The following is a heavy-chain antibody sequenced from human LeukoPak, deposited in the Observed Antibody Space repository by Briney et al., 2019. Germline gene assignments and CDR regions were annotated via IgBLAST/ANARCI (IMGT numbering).Heavy chain of an antibody. Sequence: GGSLRLSCAASGFSFGDYAMHWVRQAPGKGLEWVSGISWNSRGIRYVDSVKGRFTISRDNAKNNVYLQMNSLRDEDTALYYCAKDRGGGSGSDHTSSWYYFDYWGQGTLVAVSS. CDR2: ISWNSRGI. CDR3: AKDRGGGSGSDHTSSWYYFDY. D-gene: IGHD6-13*01. J-gene: IGHJ4*02. V-gene: IGHV3-9*01. CDR1: GFSFGDYA.